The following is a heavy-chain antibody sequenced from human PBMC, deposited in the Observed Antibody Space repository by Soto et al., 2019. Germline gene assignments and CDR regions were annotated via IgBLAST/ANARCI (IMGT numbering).Heavy chain of an antibody. CDR3: ARDRLMATAGTARHYFGLDV. J-gene: IGHJ6*02. Sequence: SETLSLTCTVSGGSIRSGGYYWSWVRQNPRRGLEWIGNIYYSGNTYYNPSLKSRLTISVNTSKNQFSLNLSSVTAADTAVYYCARDRLMATAGTARHYFGLDVWGQGTTVTVS. D-gene: IGHD5-18*01. V-gene: IGHV4-31*03. CDR1: GGSIRSGGYY. CDR2: IYYSGNT.